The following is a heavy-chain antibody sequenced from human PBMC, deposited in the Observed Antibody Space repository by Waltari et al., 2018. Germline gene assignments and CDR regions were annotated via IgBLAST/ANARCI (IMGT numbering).Heavy chain of an antibody. J-gene: IGHJ3*02. CDR1: GDSISSSGVA. CDR3: ARGMYSGFDI. Sequence: QVPLQQSGPGLVKPSETLSLTCAISGDSISSSGVAWNWIRQSPSRGLEWLGRTYYRSKWYNEYAVSVKSRISIKPDTSKNQFSLQVNSVSVEDTAVYFCARGMYSGFDIWDQGTMVTVSS. D-gene: IGHD2-15*01. V-gene: IGHV6-1*01. CDR2: TYYRSKWYN.